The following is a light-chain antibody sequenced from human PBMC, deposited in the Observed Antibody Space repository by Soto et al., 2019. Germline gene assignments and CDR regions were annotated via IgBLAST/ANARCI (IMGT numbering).Light chain of an antibody. CDR2: DAS. J-gene: IGKJ5*01. Sequence: EIVLTQSPATLSLSPGERATLSCRASQSVSSYLAWYQQKPGQAPRLLIYDASNRATGIPARFSGSGSGTEFTLTISSLQSEDSAVYYCQQYGSSPPITFGQGTRLEIK. CDR3: QQYGSSPPIT. CDR1: QSVSSY. V-gene: IGKV3-11*01.